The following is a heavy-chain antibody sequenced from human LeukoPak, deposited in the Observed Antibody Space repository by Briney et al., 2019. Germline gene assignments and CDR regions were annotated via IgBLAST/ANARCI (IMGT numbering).Heavy chain of an antibody. V-gene: IGHV4-34*01. CDR2: INHSGGT. Sequence: SETLSLTCAVYGGSFSGYYWSWIRQPPGKGLEWIGEINHSGGTNYNPSLKSRVTISVDTSKNQFSLKLSSVTAADTAVYYCARGRRVLVATTYYYYMNVWGKGTTVTVSS. CDR3: ARGRRVLVATTYYYYMNV. D-gene: IGHD5-12*01. J-gene: IGHJ6*03. CDR1: GGSFSGYY.